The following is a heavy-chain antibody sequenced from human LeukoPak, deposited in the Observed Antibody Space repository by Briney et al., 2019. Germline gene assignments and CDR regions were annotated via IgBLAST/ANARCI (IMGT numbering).Heavy chain of an antibody. CDR3: AKDKVGATTGGYYFDY. CDR2: TWYDGSNK. D-gene: IGHD1-26*01. Sequence: GRSLRLSCAASGFTFSSYGMHWVRQAPGKGLEWVAVTWYDGSNKYYADSVKGRFTISRDNSKNTLYLQMNSLRAEDTAVYYCAKDKVGATTGGYYFDYWGQGTLVTVSS. V-gene: IGHV3-33*06. CDR1: GFTFSSYG. J-gene: IGHJ4*02.